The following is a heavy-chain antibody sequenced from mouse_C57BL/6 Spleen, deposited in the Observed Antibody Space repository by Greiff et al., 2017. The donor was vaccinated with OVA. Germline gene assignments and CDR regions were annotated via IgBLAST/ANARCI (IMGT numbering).Heavy chain of an antibody. Sequence: VQLKQSGAELVKPGASVKLSCTASGFNIKDYYMHWVKQRTEQGLEWIGRIDPEDGETQYAPKFQGKATITADTSSNTAYLQLSSLTSEDTAVYYCARGYFAYWGQGTLVTVSA. D-gene: IGHD2-2*01. V-gene: IGHV14-2*01. J-gene: IGHJ3*01. CDR1: GFNIKDYY. CDR2: IDPEDGET. CDR3: ARGYFAY.